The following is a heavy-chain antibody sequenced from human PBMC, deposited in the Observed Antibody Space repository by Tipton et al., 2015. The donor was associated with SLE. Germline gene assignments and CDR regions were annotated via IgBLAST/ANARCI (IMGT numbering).Heavy chain of an antibody. D-gene: IGHD3-3*01. CDR1: GDSINSDTYY. V-gene: IGHV4-39*07. J-gene: IGHJ5*02. Sequence: TLSLTCTVSGDSINSDTYYWGWVRQSPGKGLEWIGSIYISGSAYYRPSLSSRITISLDISKNQFSLNLRSVTAADTAIYYCAKERPGSGLDPWGQGTLVTVSS. CDR2: IYISGSA. CDR3: AKERPGSGLDP.